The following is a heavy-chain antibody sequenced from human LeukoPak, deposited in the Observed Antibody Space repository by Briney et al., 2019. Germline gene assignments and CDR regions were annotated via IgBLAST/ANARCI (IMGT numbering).Heavy chain of an antibody. Sequence: SVKVSCKASGGTFSSYAISWVRQAPGQGLEWTGGIIPIFGTANYAQKFQGRVTITADESTSTAYMELSSLRSEDTAVYYCASCRDGYNPDYWGQGTLVTVSS. CDR1: GGTFSSYA. V-gene: IGHV1-69*13. CDR3: ASCRDGYNPDY. D-gene: IGHD5-24*01. CDR2: IIPIFGTA. J-gene: IGHJ4*02.